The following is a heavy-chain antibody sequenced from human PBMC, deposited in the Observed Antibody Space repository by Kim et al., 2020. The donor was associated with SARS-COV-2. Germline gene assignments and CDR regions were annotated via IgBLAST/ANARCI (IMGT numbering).Heavy chain of an antibody. Sequence: SETLSLTCTVSGGSISSSSYYWGWIRQPPGKGLEWIGSIYYSGSTYYNPSLKSRVTISVDTSKNQFSLKLSSVTAADTAVHYCARQGDIVLMVYPFDYWGQGTLVTVSS. J-gene: IGHJ4*02. D-gene: IGHD2-8*01. CDR1: GGSISSSSYY. CDR2: IYYSGST. CDR3: ARQGDIVLMVYPFDY. V-gene: IGHV4-39*01.